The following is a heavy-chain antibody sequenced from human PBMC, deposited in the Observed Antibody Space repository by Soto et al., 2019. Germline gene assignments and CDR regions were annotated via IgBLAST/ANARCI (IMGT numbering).Heavy chain of an antibody. CDR3: AREDHDYGALDYFDY. CDR1: GGSISSYY. Sequence: QVQLQESGPGLVKPSETLSLTCTVSGGSISSYYWSWIRQPPGKGLEWIGYIYYSGSTNYNPSLKSRVTISVDTSKNRVALKLSSVTAADTAVYYCAREDHDYGALDYFDYWGQGTLVTVSS. V-gene: IGHV4-59*01. J-gene: IGHJ4*02. D-gene: IGHD4-17*01. CDR2: IYYSGST.